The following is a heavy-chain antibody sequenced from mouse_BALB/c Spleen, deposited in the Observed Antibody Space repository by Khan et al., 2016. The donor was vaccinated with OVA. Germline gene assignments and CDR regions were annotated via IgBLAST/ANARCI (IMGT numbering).Heavy chain of an antibody. CDR2: IWGDGNT. D-gene: IGHD1-2*01. CDR1: GLSLTNYG. V-gene: IGHV2-3*01. J-gene: IGHJ3*01. CDR3: AIIYYGLAWLSY. Sequence: QVQLKESGPGLVAPSQSLSITCTVSGLSLTNYGVSWVRQPPGKGLEWLGVIWGDGNTNYHSALISRLSVSKDNSKSQVFLKLNSLRTDDTATYYCAIIYYGLAWLSYWGQGTLVTVSA.